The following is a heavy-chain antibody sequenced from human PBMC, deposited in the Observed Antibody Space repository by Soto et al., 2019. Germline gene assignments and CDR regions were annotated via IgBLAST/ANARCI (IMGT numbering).Heavy chain of an antibody. V-gene: IGHV3-9*01. CDR3: VKDESINWYSGHFRH. J-gene: IGHJ1*01. CDR2: SNWNSGSI. Sequence: EVQLVESGGGLVQPGRSLRLSCAASGFTFDDYAMHWVRQVPGKGLEWVSGSNWNSGSIGYADSVKGRFAISRDNAKNSLHLQMTSLRAEDTAFYYCVKDESINWYSGHFRHWGQGNLVTVS. D-gene: IGHD6-13*01. CDR1: GFTFDDYA.